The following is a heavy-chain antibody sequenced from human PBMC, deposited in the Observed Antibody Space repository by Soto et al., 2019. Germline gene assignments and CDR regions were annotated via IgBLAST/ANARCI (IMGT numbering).Heavy chain of an antibody. CDR2: IIPIFGTA. V-gene: IGHV1-69*13. CDR3: AIVSGYLYAFDI. CDR1: GGTFSSYA. Sequence: GASVKVSCKXSGGTFSSYAISWVRQAPGQGLEWMGGIIPIFGTANYAQKFQGRVTITADESTSTAYMELSSLRSEDTAVYYCAIVSGYLYAFDIWGQGTMVTVSS. J-gene: IGHJ3*02. D-gene: IGHD3-22*01.